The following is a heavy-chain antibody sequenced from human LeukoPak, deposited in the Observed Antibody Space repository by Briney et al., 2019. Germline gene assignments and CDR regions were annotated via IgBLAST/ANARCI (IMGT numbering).Heavy chain of an antibody. J-gene: IGHJ4*02. D-gene: IGHD1-26*01. V-gene: IGHV3-53*01. CDR2: IYSGGST. CDR3: AKDGSGSYFPQHFDY. CDR1: GFTVSSEY. Sequence: GGSPRLSCAASGFTVSSEYMSWVRQAPGKGLEWVSVIYSGGSTYYADSVKGRFTISRDNPKNTLYLQMNSLRAEDTAVYYCAKDGSGSYFPQHFDYWGQGTLVTVSS.